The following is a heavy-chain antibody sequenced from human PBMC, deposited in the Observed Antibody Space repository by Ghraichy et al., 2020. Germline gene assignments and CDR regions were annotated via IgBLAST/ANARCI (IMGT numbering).Heavy chain of an antibody. CDR1: GFTFSTHD. Sequence: GESLNISCAASGFTFSTHDMHWVRQAPGKGLEWVSAIVTTGDTYHASSVKGRFTVFRDKVKNSVYLQMNSLRGGDKAVYYCARRGGTYYSESERLKKFSYWGQGTLV. V-gene: IGHV3-13*01. CDR2: IVTTGDT. D-gene: IGHD3-22*01. J-gene: IGHJ4*02. CDR3: ARRGGTYYSESERLKKFSY.